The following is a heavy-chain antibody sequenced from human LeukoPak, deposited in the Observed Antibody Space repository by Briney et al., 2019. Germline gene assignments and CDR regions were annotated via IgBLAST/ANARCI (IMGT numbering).Heavy chain of an antibody. CDR1: GGTFSSYA. CDR3: AREYSSGWYRGLTGYYYYMDV. V-gene: IGHV1-69*13. J-gene: IGHJ6*03. D-gene: IGHD6-19*01. CDR2: IIPIFGTA. Sequence: SVKVSCKASGGTFSSYAISWVRQAPGQGLEWMGGIIPIFGTANYAQKFQGRVTITADESTSTAYMELSSLRSEDTAVYYCAREYSSGWYRGLTGYYYYMDVWGKGTTVTVSS.